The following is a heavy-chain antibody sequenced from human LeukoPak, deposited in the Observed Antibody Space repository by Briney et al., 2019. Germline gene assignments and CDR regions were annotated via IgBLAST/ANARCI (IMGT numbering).Heavy chain of an antibody. Sequence: PSETLSLTCAVYGGSFSGYYWSWIRQPPGKGLEWIGEINHSGSTNYNPSLKSRVTISVDTSKNQFSLKLSSVTAADTAVHYCARESRNVDIVATGPRPFDYWGQGTLVTVSS. D-gene: IGHD5-12*01. CDR3: ARESRNVDIVATGPRPFDY. CDR1: GGSFSGYY. J-gene: IGHJ4*02. V-gene: IGHV4-34*01. CDR2: INHSGST.